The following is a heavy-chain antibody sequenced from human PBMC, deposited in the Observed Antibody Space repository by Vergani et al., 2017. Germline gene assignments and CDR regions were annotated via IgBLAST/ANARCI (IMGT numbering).Heavy chain of an antibody. CDR1: GFTFSHYG. CDR3: AKQYFVSGNYLFDY. D-gene: IGHD3-10*01. CDR2: IRSDGTNK. V-gene: IGHV3-30*02. Sequence: QVQLVESGGGVVQPGGSLRLSCAASGFTFSHYGMSWVRQAPGKGLDWVAFIRSDGTNKYYVDSVKGRFAISRDNSKNTLSLQMNSLRTEDTAIYYCAKQYFVSGNYLFDYWGQGTLVTVSS. J-gene: IGHJ4*02.